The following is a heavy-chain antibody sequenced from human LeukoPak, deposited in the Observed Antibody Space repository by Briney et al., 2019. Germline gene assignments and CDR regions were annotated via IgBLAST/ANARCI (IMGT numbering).Heavy chain of an antibody. D-gene: IGHD2-15*01. CDR3: ARRSEFDNTHYHYFDY. CDR1: GGSIDSRSYY. CDR2: IYHSGST. Sequence: KTSETLSLTCTVSGGSIDSRSYYWDWIRQAPGKGLEWIGTIYHSGSTEYNPSLKSRVTIFVDTSKNQFSLKLNSVAAADTAAYYCARRSEFDNTHYHYFDYWGQGALVTVSS. V-gene: IGHV4-39*01. J-gene: IGHJ4*02.